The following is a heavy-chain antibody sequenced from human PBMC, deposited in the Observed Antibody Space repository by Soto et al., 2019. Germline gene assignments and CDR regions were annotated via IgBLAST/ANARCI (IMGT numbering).Heavy chain of an antibody. J-gene: IGHJ4*02. CDR1: GGSVSSGGYF. CDR2: IFYSGTT. V-gene: IGHV4-31*03. Sequence: QVQLQESGPGLVKPSQTLSLTCTVSGGSVSSGGYFWSWIRQPPGKGLEWIGNIFYSGTTYYNPSLKSRDTISVDTSKNQFSLKLSYVTAADSAVYFCARGVLYWGQGTLVTVSS. CDR3: ARGVLY. D-gene: IGHD2-8*01.